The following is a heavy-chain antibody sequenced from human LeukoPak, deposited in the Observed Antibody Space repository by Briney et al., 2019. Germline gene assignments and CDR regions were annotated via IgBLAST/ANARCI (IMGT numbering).Heavy chain of an antibody. Sequence: GGSLRLSPEDPVFFSSSFVVCTGCQAPGEGLEWVSSISSSGSTTYYADSVKGLFTISKDYIRNTLNLQMNSLRPDDTAPYCCAKDPNGDYVGAFEMWGLGTMVTVSS. V-gene: IGHV3-23*01. CDR3: AKDPNGDYVGAFEM. CDR2: ISSSGSTT. J-gene: IGHJ3*02. CDR1: VFFSSSFV. D-gene: IGHD4-17*01.